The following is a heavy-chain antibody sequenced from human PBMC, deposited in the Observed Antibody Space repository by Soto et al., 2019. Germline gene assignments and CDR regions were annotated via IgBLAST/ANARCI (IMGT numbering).Heavy chain of an antibody. CDR1: GGSISSYY. Sequence: SETLSLTCTVSGGSISSYYWSWIRQPPGKEQERIGYIYYSENTNYNPSLKSRVTISVDTSKNQFSLKLSSVTAADTAVYYCARRVGFTAGWFDPWGQGTLVTVSS. J-gene: IGHJ5*02. D-gene: IGHD1-26*01. V-gene: IGHV4-59*08. CDR3: ARRVGFTAGWFDP. CDR2: IYYSENT.